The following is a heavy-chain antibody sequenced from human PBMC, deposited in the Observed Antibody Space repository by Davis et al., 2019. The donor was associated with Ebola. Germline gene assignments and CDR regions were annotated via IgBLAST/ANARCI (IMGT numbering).Heavy chain of an antibody. CDR2: IYYSGST. CDR3: ARDVRYFDY. CDR1: GGSISSYY. V-gene: IGHV4-59*01. Sequence: MPSETLSLTCTVSGGSISSYYWSWIRQPPGKGLEWIGYIYYSGSTNYNPSLKSRVTISVDTSKNQFSLKLSSVTAADTAVYYCARDVRYFDYWGQGTLVTVSS. D-gene: IGHD3-3*01. J-gene: IGHJ4*02.